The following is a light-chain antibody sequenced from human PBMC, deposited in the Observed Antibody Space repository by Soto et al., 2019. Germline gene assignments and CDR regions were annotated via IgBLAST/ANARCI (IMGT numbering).Light chain of an antibody. Sequence: PGERSTLSFRASQGIGDTLAWYQHKPGQAPRLLMYGISRRATGIPDRFSGSGSGTDFTLTITRLEPEHFAVYYCQQYVTSSPRTFGQGTKVDIK. CDR3: QQYVTSSPRT. J-gene: IGKJ1*01. V-gene: IGKV3-20*01. CDR2: GIS. CDR1: QGIGDT.